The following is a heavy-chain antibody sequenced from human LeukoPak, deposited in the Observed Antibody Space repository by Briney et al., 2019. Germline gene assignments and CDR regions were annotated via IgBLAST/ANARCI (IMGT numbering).Heavy chain of an antibody. J-gene: IGHJ4*02. CDR3: ARDRRGAYGDYATSY. D-gene: IGHD4-17*01. CDR1: GFTFTGYY. CDR2: ISPNSGGT. V-gene: IGHV1-2*02. Sequence: ASVKVSCKASGFTFTGYYMHWVRQAPGQGLEWMGWISPNSGGTNYAQKFQGRVTMTKDTSISTAYMELSRLTSDDTAVYYCARDRRGAYGDYATSYWGQGTLVTVSS.